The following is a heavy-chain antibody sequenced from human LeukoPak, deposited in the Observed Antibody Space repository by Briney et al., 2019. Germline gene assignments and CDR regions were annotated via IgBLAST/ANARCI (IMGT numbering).Heavy chain of an antibody. Sequence: PSETLSLTCAVYGGSFSGYYWSWIRQPPGKGLEWVASIEQDGTGKRYVVSVKGRFTISRDNAKNSLYLQMNSLRAEDTAVYYCARDLFWSGHAFDIWGQGTMVTVSS. V-gene: IGHV3-7*01. J-gene: IGHJ3*02. CDR3: ARDLFWSGHAFDI. CDR1: GGSFSGYY. D-gene: IGHD3-3*01. CDR2: IEQDGTGK.